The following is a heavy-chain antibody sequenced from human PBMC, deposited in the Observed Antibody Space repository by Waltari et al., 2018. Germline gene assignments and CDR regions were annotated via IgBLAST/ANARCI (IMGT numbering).Heavy chain of an antibody. CDR1: GGSISSYY. CDR3: ARGRGSYYGNWFDP. J-gene: IGHJ5*02. D-gene: IGHD1-26*01. CDR2: IYYSGST. V-gene: IGHV4-59*01. Sequence: QVQLQESGPGLVKPSETLSLTCTVSGGSISSYYWSWIRQPPGKGLEGIGYIYYSGSTNYNPSLKSRVTISVDTSKNQFSLKLSSVTAADTAVYYCARGRGSYYGNWFDPWGQGTLVTVSS.